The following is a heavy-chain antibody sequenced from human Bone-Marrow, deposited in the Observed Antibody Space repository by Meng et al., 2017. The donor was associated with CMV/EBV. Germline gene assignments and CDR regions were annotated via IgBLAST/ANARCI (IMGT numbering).Heavy chain of an antibody. J-gene: IGHJ6*02. CDR3: ARVASAGRGMDV. CDR2: IRYDGSNK. CDR1: GFTFSSYG. Sequence: GGSLRLSCAASGFTFSSYGMHWVRQAPGKGLEWVAFIRYDGSNKYYADSVKGRFTISRDNAKNSVYLQMNSLRAEDTAVYYCARVASAGRGMDVWGQGTTVTVSS. D-gene: IGHD6-13*01. V-gene: IGHV3-30*02.